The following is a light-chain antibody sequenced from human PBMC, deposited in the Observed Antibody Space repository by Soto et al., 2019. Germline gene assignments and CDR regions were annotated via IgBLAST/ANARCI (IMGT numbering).Light chain of an antibody. J-gene: IGLJ2*01. Sequence: QSALTKPASVSGSPGQSITISCTGTSSDVGGYNYVSWYQQHPGKAPKLMIYDVSNRPSGVSNRFSGSKSGNTASLTISGLQAEDEADYYCSSYTSSSTSLVVFGGGTKLTVL. CDR3: SSYTSSSTSLVV. V-gene: IGLV2-14*01. CDR2: DVS. CDR1: SSDVGGYNY.